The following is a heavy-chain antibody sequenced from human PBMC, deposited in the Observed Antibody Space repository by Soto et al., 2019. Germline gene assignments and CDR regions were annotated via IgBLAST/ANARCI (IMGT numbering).Heavy chain of an antibody. CDR1: GGTFSSYA. CDR2: IIPIFGTA. J-gene: IGHJ6*02. CDR3: ARDDVDTAMPYGMDV. D-gene: IGHD5-18*01. Sequence: QVQLVQSGAEVKKPGSSVKVSCKASGGTFSSYAISWVRQSPGQGLEWMGGIIPIFGTANYAQKFQGRVTITADESTSTAYMERSSLRSEDTAVYYCARDDVDTAMPYGMDVWGQGTTVTVSS. V-gene: IGHV1-69*12.